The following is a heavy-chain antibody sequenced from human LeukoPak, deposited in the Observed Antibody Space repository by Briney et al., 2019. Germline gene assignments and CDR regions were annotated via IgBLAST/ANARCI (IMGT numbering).Heavy chain of an antibody. CDR3: AKPRTTGLGWAQFDY. V-gene: IGHV3-23*01. J-gene: IGHJ4*02. CDR2: FDGNGPNT. Sequence: GRSLRLSCAASGFTFSSFAMTWVRQAPGKGLEWVSGFDGNGPNTYYADSVKGRWTISRDNSRNTLYLEMNSLSPEDTAIYYCAKPRTTGLGWAQFDYWGQGSLVTVSS. D-gene: IGHD2-8*02. CDR1: GFTFSSFA.